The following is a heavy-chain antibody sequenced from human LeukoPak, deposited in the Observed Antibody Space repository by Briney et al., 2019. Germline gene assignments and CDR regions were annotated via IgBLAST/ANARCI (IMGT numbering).Heavy chain of an antibody. V-gene: IGHV3-7*03. CDR2: TKEDGSER. Sequence: AGGSLRLSCEGSAFIFSGHWINWVRQTPGKGLEWVASTKEDGSERQYVDSVKGRFSISRDNTKGSLFLQLNSLRAEDTAVYYCARGLTGPQYYFGYWGQGTLVTVSS. CDR3: ARGLTGPQYYFGY. D-gene: IGHD7-27*01. J-gene: IGHJ4*02. CDR1: AFIFSGHW.